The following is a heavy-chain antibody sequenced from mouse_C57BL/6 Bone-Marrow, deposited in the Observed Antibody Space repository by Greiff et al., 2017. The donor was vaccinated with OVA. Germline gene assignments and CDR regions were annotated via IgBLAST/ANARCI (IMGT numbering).Heavy chain of an antibody. CDR1: GYTFTDYE. Sequence: VQLQQSGAELVRPGASVTLSCKASGYTFTDYEMHWVKQTPVHGLEWIGAIDPETGGTAYNQKFKGKAILTADKSSSTAYMELRSLTSEDSAVYYCTRSRGYYYTWGYFDVWGTGTTVTVSS. D-gene: IGHD1-1*01. V-gene: IGHV1-15*01. J-gene: IGHJ1*03. CDR3: TRSRGYYYTWGYFDV. CDR2: IDPETGGT.